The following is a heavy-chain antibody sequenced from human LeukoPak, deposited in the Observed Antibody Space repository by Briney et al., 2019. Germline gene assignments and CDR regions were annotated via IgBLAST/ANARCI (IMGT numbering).Heavy chain of an antibody. CDR1: GFTFSSYE. CDR2: ISSSGSTI. D-gene: IGHD3-22*01. Sequence: GGSLRLSCAASGFTFSSYEMNWVRQAPGKGLEWVSYISSSGSTIYYADSVKGRFTISRDNAKNSLYLQMNSLRAEDTAVYYCARDPDSSGYYYFDYWGQGTLVTVSS. J-gene: IGHJ4*02. V-gene: IGHV3-48*03. CDR3: ARDPDSSGYYYFDY.